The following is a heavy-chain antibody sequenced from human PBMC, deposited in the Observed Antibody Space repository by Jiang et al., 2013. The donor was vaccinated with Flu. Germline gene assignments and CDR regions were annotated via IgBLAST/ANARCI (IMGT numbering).Heavy chain of an antibody. CDR2: IYYSGST. J-gene: IGHJ5*02. CDR1: GGSISSSSYY. V-gene: IGHV4-61*01. CDR3: ARDTLYGYGWFDP. Sequence: GSGLVKPSQTLSLTCTVSGGSISSSSYYWSWIRQPPGKGLEWIGYIYYSGSTNYNPSLKSRVIISLDTSRNQFSLKLSSVTAADTAVYYCARDTLYGYGWFDPWGQGTLVTVSS. D-gene: IGHD5/OR15-5a*01.